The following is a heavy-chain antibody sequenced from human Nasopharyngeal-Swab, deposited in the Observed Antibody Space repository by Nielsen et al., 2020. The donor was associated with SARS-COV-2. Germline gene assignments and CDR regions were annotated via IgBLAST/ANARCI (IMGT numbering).Heavy chain of an antibody. CDR3: ARQSHCSSTSCYEDYYYYMDV. V-gene: IGHV5-51*01. D-gene: IGHD2-2*01. CDR1: GYSFTSYW. J-gene: IGHJ6*03. CDR2: IYPGDSDT. Sequence: GESLKISCQGSGYSFTSYWIGWVRQMPGKGLELMGIIYPGDSDTRYSPSFQGQVTISADKSISTAYLQWSSLKASDTAMYYCARQSHCSSTSCYEDYYYYMDVWGKGTTVTVSS.